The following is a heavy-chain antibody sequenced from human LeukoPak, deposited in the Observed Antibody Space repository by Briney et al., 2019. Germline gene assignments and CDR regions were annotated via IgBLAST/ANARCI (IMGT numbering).Heavy chain of an antibody. Sequence: SETLSLTCTVSGGSISSSSYYWGWIRQPPGKGLEWIGRIYYSGSTHYNPSLQSRVTISVDTSQNQYSLKLSSVTAADPAVYYCARPTGDQFDYWGQGTLVTVSS. J-gene: IGHJ4*02. CDR3: ARPTGDQFDY. D-gene: IGHD7-27*01. V-gene: IGHV4-39*01. CDR2: IYYSGST. CDR1: GGSISSSSYY.